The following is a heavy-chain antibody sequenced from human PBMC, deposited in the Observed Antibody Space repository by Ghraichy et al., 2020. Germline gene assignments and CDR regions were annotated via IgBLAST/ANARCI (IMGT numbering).Heavy chain of an antibody. CDR1: GYTFTGYY. Sequence: ASVKVSCKASGYTFTGYYMHWVRQAPGQGLEWMGWINPNSGGTNYAQKFQGRVTMTRDTSISTAYMELSRLRSDDTAVYYCARGLTYYDSDGDAFDIWGQGTMVTVSS. CDR2: INPNSGGT. CDR3: ARGLTYYDSDGDAFDI. V-gene: IGHV1-2*02. J-gene: IGHJ3*02. D-gene: IGHD3-22*01.